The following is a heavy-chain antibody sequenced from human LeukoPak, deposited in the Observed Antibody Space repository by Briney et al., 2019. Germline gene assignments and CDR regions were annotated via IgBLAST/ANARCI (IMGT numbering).Heavy chain of an antibody. CDR3: ARAPPGNGMDV. CDR2: ICYSGST. CDR1: GGSISSYY. J-gene: IGHJ6*02. Sequence: PSETLSLTCTVSGGSISSYYWSWIRQPPGKGLEWIGYICYSGSTNYNPSLKSRVTISVDTSKNQFSLKLSSVTAADTAVYYCARAPPGNGMDVWGQGTTVTVSS. V-gene: IGHV4-59*01.